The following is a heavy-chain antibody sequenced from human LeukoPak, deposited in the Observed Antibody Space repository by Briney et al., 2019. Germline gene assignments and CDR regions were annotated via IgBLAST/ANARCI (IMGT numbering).Heavy chain of an antibody. D-gene: IGHD6-19*01. J-gene: IGHJ5*02. CDR1: GFSFSNYA. CDR2: MSTDGSLQ. Sequence: GGSLRLSCVASGFSFSNYAIHWVRRPPGKGLEWVAVMSTDGSLQYYANSVRGRFTISRDNYKSTLFLQMNSLSAADTAVYYCGRQVAPGQWLVNLWGQGTLVTVSS. V-gene: IGHV3-30*01. CDR3: GRQVAPGQWLVNL.